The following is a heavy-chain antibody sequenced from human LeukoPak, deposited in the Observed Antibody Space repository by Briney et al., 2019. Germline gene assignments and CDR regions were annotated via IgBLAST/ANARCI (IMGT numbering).Heavy chain of an antibody. CDR3: ARSVRGDYVWGSYRQGFDY. Sequence: ASVKVSCKASGYTFTGYYMHWVRQAPGQGLEWMGRINPNSGGTHYAQKFQGRVTMTRDTSISTAYMELSRLRSDDTAVYYCARSVRGDYVWGSYRQGFDYWGQGTLVTVSS. CDR1: GYTFTGYY. J-gene: IGHJ4*02. D-gene: IGHD3-16*02. V-gene: IGHV1-2*06. CDR2: INPNSGGT.